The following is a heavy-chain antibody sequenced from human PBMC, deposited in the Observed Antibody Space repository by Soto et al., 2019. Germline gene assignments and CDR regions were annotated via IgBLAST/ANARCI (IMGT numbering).Heavy chain of an antibody. D-gene: IGHD4-4*01. CDR1: GDSINSYY. CDR3: AREGDGHNTTFFDY. J-gene: IGHJ4*02. V-gene: IGHV4-59*01. CDR2: IYYSGST. Sequence: PSETLSLTCTVSGDSINSYYWSWIRQPPGKRLEWIEYIYYSGSTNYNPSLRSRLTMSVDTSKNQFSLKLSSVTAADTAVYFCAREGDGHNTTFFDYWGRGTLVTVSS.